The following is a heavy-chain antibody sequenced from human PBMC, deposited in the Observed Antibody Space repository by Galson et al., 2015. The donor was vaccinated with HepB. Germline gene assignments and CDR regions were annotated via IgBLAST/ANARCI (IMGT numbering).Heavy chain of an antibody. CDR2: IWYDGSNK. CDR3: ARAGFSYGSGSYYRDERYYYYYMDV. V-gene: IGHV3-33*01. J-gene: IGHJ6*03. Sequence: SLRLSCAASGFTFSSYGMHWVRQAPGKGLEWVAVIWYDGSNKYYADSVKGRFTISRDNSKNTLYLQMNSLRAEDTAVYYCARAGFSYGSGSYYRDERYYYYYMDVWGKGTTVTVSS. CDR1: GFTFSSYG. D-gene: IGHD3-10*01.